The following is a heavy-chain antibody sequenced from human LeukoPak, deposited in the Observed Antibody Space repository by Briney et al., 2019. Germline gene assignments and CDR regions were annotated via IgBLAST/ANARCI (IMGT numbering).Heavy chain of an antibody. CDR3: ARGFYGSGKYYFDY. CDR1: GFTVSSNY. D-gene: IGHD3-10*01. CDR2: IYSGGST. Sequence: GGSLRLSCAASGFTVSSNYMSWVRQAPGKGLEWISVIYSGGSTYYADSVKGRFTISRDNSKNTLYLQMNSLRAEDTAVYYCARGFYGSGKYYFDYWGQGTLVTVSS. J-gene: IGHJ4*02. V-gene: IGHV3-66*01.